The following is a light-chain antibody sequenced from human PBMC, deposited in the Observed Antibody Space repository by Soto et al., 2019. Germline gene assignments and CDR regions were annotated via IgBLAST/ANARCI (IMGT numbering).Light chain of an antibody. CDR1: QSISSW. J-gene: IGKJ1*01. CDR2: KAS. CDR3: QQYGSSGT. V-gene: IGKV1-5*03. Sequence: DIQMTQSPSTLSASVGYRFTITCRASQSISSWLAWYQQKPGKAPKLLIYKASSLESGVPSRFSGSGSGTDFTLTISRLEPEDFAVYYCQQYGSSGTFGQGTTVDIK.